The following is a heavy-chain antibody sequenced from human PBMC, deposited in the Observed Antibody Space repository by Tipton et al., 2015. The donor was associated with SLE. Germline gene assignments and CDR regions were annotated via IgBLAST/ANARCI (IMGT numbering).Heavy chain of an antibody. CDR1: GGSFSAYY. J-gene: IGHJ6*03. Sequence: TLSLTCAVYGGSFSAYYWSWIRQPPGKGLEWIGEINHSGSTNYNPSLKSRVTISVDTSKNQFSLKLSSVTAADTAVYYCARDLKGLRGTWYYYMDVWGKGTTVTVSS. V-gene: IGHV4-34*01. D-gene: IGHD3-16*01. CDR3: ARDLKGLRGTWYYYMDV. CDR2: INHSGST.